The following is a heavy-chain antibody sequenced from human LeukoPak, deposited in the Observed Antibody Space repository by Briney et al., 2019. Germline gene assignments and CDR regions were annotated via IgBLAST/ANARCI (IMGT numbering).Heavy chain of an antibody. J-gene: IGHJ4*02. D-gene: IGHD3-22*01. CDR2: ISYDGSNK. V-gene: IGHV3-30*03. CDR1: GFIFSDYW. CDR3: AHSSGPSPWGY. Sequence: GGSLSLSCAASGFIFSDYWMHWVRQGPGKGLVWVAVISYDGSNKYYADSVKGRFTISRDNSKNTLYLQMNSLRAEDTAVYYCAHSSGPSPWGYWGQGTLVTVSS.